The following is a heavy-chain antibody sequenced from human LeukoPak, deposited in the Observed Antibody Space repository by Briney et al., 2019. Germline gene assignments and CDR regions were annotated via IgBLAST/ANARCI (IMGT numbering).Heavy chain of an antibody. CDR2: INPNSGGT. CDR1: GYTFTGYY. Sequence: GASVKVSCKASGYTFTGYYMHWVRQAPGQGLEWMGWINPNSGGTNYAQKFQGRVTMTRDTSISTAYMELSRLRSDDTAVYYCARGNPYSSSWWGSDYYYYMDVWGKGTTVTVSS. V-gene: IGHV1-2*02. J-gene: IGHJ6*03. D-gene: IGHD6-13*01. CDR3: ARGNPYSSSWWGSDYYYYMDV.